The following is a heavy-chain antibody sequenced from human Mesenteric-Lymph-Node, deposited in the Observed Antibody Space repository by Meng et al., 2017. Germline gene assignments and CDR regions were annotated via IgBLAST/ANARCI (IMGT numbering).Heavy chain of an antibody. J-gene: IGHJ4*02. CDR1: GGSFSGYY. CDR2: INHSGST. CDR3: ARTYGDYVDVFDY. V-gene: IGHV4-34*01. D-gene: IGHD4-17*01. Sequence: SEPLSLTCAVYGGSFSGYYWSWIRQHPGKGLEWIGEINHSGSTNYNPSLKSRVTISVDTSKNPFSLKLSSVTAADTAVYYCARTYGDYVDVFDYWGQGTLVTVSS.